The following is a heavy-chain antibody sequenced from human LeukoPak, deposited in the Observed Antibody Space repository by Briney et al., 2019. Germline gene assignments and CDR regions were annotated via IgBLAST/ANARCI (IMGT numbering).Heavy chain of an antibody. CDR1: AHTFTDYY. Sequence: GASVKVSCKASAHTFTDYYMHWVRQAPGQGLEWMGWINPNSGGTNYAQKFQGRVTMTRDTSISTAYMELSRLRSDDTAVYYCAREVAAGSFDYWGQGTLVTVS. V-gene: IGHV1-2*02. CDR2: INPNSGGT. J-gene: IGHJ4*02. D-gene: IGHD6-13*01. CDR3: AREVAAGSFDY.